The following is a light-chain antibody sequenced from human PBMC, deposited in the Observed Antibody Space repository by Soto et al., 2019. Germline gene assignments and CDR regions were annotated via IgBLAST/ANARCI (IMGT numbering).Light chain of an antibody. CDR3: QQYNSLHPWT. CDR1: QSVSTN. J-gene: IGKJ1*01. Sequence: EIVMTQSPATLSVSPGESATLSCRASQSVSTNLAWYQQKPGQPPRLLIFDASTGATGIPGRFSGSGSGTEFTLTISSLQSEDFAVYYCQQYNSLHPWTFGQGTKVEI. V-gene: IGKV3-15*01. CDR2: DAS.